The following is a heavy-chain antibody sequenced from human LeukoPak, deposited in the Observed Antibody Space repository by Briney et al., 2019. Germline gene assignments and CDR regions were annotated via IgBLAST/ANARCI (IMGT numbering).Heavy chain of an antibody. D-gene: IGHD5-18*01. Sequence: GGSLRLSCAASGFTFSSYAMHWVRQAPGKGLEWVAVISYDGSNKYYADSVKGRFTISRDNSKNTLYLQMNSLRAEDTAVYYCAKNLNSYGRYYFDYWGQGTLVTVSS. CDR2: ISYDGSNK. CDR1: GFTFSSYA. J-gene: IGHJ4*02. CDR3: AKNLNSYGRYYFDY. V-gene: IGHV3-30*18.